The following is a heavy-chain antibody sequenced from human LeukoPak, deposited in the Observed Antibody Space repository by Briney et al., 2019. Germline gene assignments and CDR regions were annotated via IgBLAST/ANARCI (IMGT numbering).Heavy chain of an antibody. CDR2: ISAYNGNT. J-gene: IGHJ4*02. Sequence: ASVKVSCKASGYTFTSYGFSWVRQAPGQGLEWMGWISAYNGNTNYAQKLQGRVTMTTDTSTSTAYMELRSLRSDDTAVYYCARPQADSSGYDFDYWGQGTLVTVSS. CDR3: ARPQADSSGYDFDY. V-gene: IGHV1-18*01. D-gene: IGHD3-22*01. CDR1: GYTFTSYG.